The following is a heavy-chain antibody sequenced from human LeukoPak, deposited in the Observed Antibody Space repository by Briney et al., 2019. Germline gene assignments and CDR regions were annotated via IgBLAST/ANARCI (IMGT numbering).Heavy chain of an antibody. J-gene: IGHJ4*02. D-gene: IGHD2-21*02. CDR2: INPSGGST. V-gene: IGHV1-46*01. CDR1: GYTFTSYY. CDR3: ARDHFMVTDRGPFDY. Sequence: ASVKVSCKASGYTFTSYYMHWVRQAPGQGLEWMGIINPSGGSTSYAQKFQGRVTMTRDTSTSTVCMELSSLRSEDTAVYYCARDHFMVTDRGPFDYWGQGTLVTVSS.